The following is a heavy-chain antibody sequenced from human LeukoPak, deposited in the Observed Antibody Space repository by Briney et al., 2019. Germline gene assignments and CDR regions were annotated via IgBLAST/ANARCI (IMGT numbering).Heavy chain of an antibody. V-gene: IGHV3-7*01. CDR2: IKHDGSED. Sequence: GTSLRLSCAASGFTFSSYGMHWVRQAPGKGLEWVANIKHDGSEDHYVDSVRGRFTISRDNAKNSLFLQMNSLRAEDTAVYYCGRGGMGEYTGYDDFWGQGTQVTVSS. CDR3: GRGGMGEYTGYDDF. D-gene: IGHD5-12*01. J-gene: IGHJ4*02. CDR1: GFTFSSYG.